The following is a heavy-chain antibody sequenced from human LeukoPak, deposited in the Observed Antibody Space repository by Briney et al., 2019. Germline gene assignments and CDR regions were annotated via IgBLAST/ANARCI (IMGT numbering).Heavy chain of an antibody. CDR2: IYYSGST. V-gene: IGHV4-59*01. J-gene: IGHJ4*02. CDR1: GGSISSYY. CDR3: ARGSFLEWYTKRSSFKESFDY. D-gene: IGHD3-3*01. Sequence: PSETLSLTCTVSGGSISSYYWSWIRQPPGKGLEWIGYIYYSGSTNYNPSLKSRVTISVDTSKNQFSLKLSSVTAADTAVYYCARGSFLEWYTKRSSFKESFDYWGQGTLVTVSS.